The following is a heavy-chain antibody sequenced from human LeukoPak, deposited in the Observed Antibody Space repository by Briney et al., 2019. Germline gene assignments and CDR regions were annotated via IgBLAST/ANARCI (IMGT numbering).Heavy chain of an antibody. CDR1: GFTFSNYA. J-gene: IGHJ4*02. CDR2: VSVRGGYT. Sequence: GGSLRLSCAASGFTFSNYAMNWVRQAPGQGLEWVSVVSVRGGYTYYADSVKGRFTISRDNFKNTLHLQMYGLRAGDTAVYYCAKDRYCSSTSCSNHYDSWGQGTLVTVSS. CDR3: AKDRYCSSTSCSNHYDS. V-gene: IGHV3-23*01. D-gene: IGHD2-2*01.